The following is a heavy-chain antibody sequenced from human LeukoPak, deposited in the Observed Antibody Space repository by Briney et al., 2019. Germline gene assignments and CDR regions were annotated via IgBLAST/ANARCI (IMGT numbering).Heavy chain of an antibody. CDR2: IYTSGST. CDR1: GGSLSSYY. V-gene: IGHV4-4*09. D-gene: IGHD1-14*01. Sequence: SETLSLTCTVSGGSLSSYYWSWIRQPPGKGLEWIGYIYTSGSTNYNPSLKSRVTISVDTSKNQFSLKLNSVTPADTAVYYCAREPLYYYGMDVWGQGTTVTVSS. CDR3: AREPLYYYGMDV. J-gene: IGHJ6*02.